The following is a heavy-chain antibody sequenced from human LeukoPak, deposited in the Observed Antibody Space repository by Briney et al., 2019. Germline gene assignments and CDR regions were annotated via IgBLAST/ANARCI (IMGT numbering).Heavy chain of an antibody. V-gene: IGHV3-48*01. CDR1: GFTFSSYS. CDR3: AREPSHYSDSSGLDAFDI. CDR2: ISSSSSTI. J-gene: IGHJ3*02. Sequence: GGSLRLSCAASGFTFSSYSMNWVRQAPGKGLEWVSYISSSSSTIYYADSVKGRFTISRDNAKNSLYLQMNSLRAEDTAVYYCAREPSHYSDSSGLDAFDIWGQGTMVTVSS. D-gene: IGHD3-22*01.